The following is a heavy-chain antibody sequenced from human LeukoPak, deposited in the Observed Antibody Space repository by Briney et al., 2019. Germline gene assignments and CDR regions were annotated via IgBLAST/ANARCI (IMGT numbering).Heavy chain of an antibody. CDR3: ARGHLKYYYDSSGYYALRSEYFQH. J-gene: IGHJ1*01. D-gene: IGHD3-22*01. CDR2: INHSGST. CDR1: GGSFSGYY. Sequence: PSETLSLTCAVYGGSFSGYYWSWIRQPPGKGLEWIGEINHSGSTNYNPSLKSRVTISVDTSKNQFSLKLSFVTAADTAVYYCARGHLKYYYDSSGYYALRSEYFQHWGQGTLVTVSS. V-gene: IGHV4-34*01.